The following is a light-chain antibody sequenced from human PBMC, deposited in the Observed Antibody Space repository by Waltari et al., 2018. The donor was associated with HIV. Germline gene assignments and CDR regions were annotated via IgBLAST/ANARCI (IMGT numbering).Light chain of an antibody. CDR3: LSYSSSNSWV. J-gene: IGLJ3*02. CDR2: EDN. Sequence: IPTPTHPAPQPPGNTVTKSCTFVTARIPPHPLLWYQQRPCSTPTPVIYEDNHKRSGVPDRFSGAINSSTNAAFLTIAGLKTEDEADYCCLSYSSSNSWVFGGGTKLTVL. CDR1: TARIPPHP. V-gene: IGLV6-57*01.